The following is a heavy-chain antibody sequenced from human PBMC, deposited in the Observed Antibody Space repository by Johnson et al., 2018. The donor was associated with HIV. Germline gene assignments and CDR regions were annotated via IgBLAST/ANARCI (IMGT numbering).Heavy chain of an antibody. CDR1: GFTFDDYA. CDR2: ISWNSGSI. CDR3: TKVLEVGANKDDAFDS. Sequence: VQLVESGGGLVQPGRSLRLSCAASGFTFDDYAMHWVRQAPGKGLEWVSGISWNSGSIGYADSVKGRFTISRDNAKNSLYLQMNSRRAEYTALYYCTKVLEVGANKDDAFDSWGQGTIVTVSS. D-gene: IGHD1-26*01. J-gene: IGHJ3*02. V-gene: IGHV3-9*01.